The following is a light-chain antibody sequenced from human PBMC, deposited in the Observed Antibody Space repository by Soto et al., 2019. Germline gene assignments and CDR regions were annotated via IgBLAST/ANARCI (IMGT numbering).Light chain of an antibody. V-gene: IGKV1-5*03. J-gene: IGKJ1*01. CDR3: QNYNSYSEA. CDR1: QTISSW. CDR2: KAS. Sequence: IQMTHSPSTLSGSVGARVTITCRASQTISSWLAWYQQKPGKAPKLLIYKASTLKSGVPSRFSGSGSGTEFTLTISSLQPDDFATYYCQNYNSYSEAFGQGTKVDIK.